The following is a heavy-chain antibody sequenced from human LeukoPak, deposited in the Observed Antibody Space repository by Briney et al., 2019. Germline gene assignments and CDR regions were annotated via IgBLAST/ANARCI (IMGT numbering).Heavy chain of an antibody. CDR3: ARDEVDTAMVVDY. D-gene: IGHD5-18*01. Sequence: GASVKVSCKASGYTFTSYDINWVRQATGQGLEWMGWMNPNSGNTGYAQKFQGRVTITRNTSISTAYMELSSLRSEDTAVYYCARDEVDTAMVVDYWGQGTLVTVSS. J-gene: IGHJ4*02. V-gene: IGHV1-8*03. CDR1: GYTFTSYD. CDR2: MNPNSGNT.